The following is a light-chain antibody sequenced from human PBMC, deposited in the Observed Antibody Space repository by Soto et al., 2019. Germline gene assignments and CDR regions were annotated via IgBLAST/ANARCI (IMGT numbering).Light chain of an antibody. CDR2: RST. CDR3: AAWDDSLYGVV. CDR1: SXXVXXXX. J-gene: IGLJ2*01. V-gene: IGLV1-44*01. Sequence: QSVLTQXXXAXGTPGQXXXXXXSGSSXXVXXXXVNWYQHXPXTAPXXLIYRSTQRPSGVPDRFSGSKSGTSASLAISGLXSEDEADYYCAAWDDSLYGVVFGGGTKLTVL.